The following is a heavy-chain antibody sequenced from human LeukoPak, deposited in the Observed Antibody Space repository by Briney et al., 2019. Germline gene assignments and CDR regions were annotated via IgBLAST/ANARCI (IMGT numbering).Heavy chain of an antibody. CDR3: ARDQTGFCSGSSCLGCTFDY. CDR2: ISYDGSNK. CDR1: AFILSDYN. D-gene: IGHD2-15*01. Sequence: PGRSLRLSCAASAFILSDYNMHWVRQAPSKVLEWVAVISYDGSNKYYTDSVNGLFTISRDNSKNTLYLQMNSMRAEETAVYYCARDQTGFCSGSSCLGCTFDYWGQGTLVTVSS. J-gene: IGHJ4*02. V-gene: IGHV3-30*04.